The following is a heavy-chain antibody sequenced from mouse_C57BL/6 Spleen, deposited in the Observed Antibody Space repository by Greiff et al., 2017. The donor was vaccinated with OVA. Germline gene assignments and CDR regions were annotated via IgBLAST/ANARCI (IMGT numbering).Heavy chain of an antibody. Sequence: EVNVVESGGGLVKPGGSLKLSCAASGFTFSSYTMSWVRQTPEKRLEWVATISGGGGNTYYPDSVKGRFTISRDNAKNTLYLQMSSLRSEDTALYYCARQRDGNGYFDVWGTGTTVTVSS. J-gene: IGHJ1*03. CDR2: ISGGGGNT. V-gene: IGHV5-9*01. D-gene: IGHD2-1*01. CDR1: GFTFSSYT. CDR3: ARQRDGNGYFDV.